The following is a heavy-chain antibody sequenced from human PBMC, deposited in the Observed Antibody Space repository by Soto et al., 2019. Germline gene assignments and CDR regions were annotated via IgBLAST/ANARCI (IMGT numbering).Heavy chain of an antibody. D-gene: IGHD4-17*01. CDR2: IYWDDDK. J-gene: IGHJ4*02. CDR3: AHSDGDYVGAANLDY. Sequence: QITLKESGPTLVNPTQTLTLTCTFSGFSLSTSGVGVGWIRQPPGKALEWLALIYWDDDKRYSPSLKSRLTITKDTSKNQVVLTMTDTDPVYTATYYCAHSDGDYVGAANLDYWGQGTLVTVSS. V-gene: IGHV2-5*02. CDR1: GFSLSTSGVG.